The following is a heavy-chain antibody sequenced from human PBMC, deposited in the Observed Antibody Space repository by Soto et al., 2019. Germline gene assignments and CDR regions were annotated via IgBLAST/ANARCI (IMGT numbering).Heavy chain of an antibody. D-gene: IGHD6-13*01. V-gene: IGHV1-2*02. CDR3: ATRVVASSPRPPFDY. CDR2: IYPNTGGT. J-gene: IGHJ4*02. CDR1: GYSFTGYY. Sequence: ASVKVSCKASGYSFTGYYLHWVRQAPGQGPEWTGWIYPNTGGTNYARKFQGRVTMTSDTSIRTAYMELKSLTSDDTAVYYCATRVVASSPRPPFDYWGQGTLVTVS.